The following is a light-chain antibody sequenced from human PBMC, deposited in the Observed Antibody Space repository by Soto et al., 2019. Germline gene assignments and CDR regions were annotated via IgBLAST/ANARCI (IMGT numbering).Light chain of an antibody. CDR2: EVT. CDR1: SSDVGAYNY. Sequence: QSALTQPPSASGSPGQSVTISCTGTSSDVGAYNYVSWYQQHPGKAPKLMIYEVTKRPSGVPDRFSGSKSGNTASLTVSGLQAEDEGDYYCSSYAGDKNVFGTGTKLT. CDR3: SSYAGDKNV. J-gene: IGLJ1*01. V-gene: IGLV2-8*01.